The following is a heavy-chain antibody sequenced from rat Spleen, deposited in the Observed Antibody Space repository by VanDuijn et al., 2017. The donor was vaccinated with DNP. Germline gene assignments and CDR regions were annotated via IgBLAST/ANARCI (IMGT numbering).Heavy chain of an antibody. J-gene: IGHJ2*01. V-gene: IGHV6-6*01. Sequence: EVQVLESGGGLVQPGNSLKLSCATSGFTFSTAWMSWYRQFPEKRLEWVDRIKAKSNNYATYYTESVKGKFTISRDDSKSSIYLQMNNLKEEDTAIYYCAWGIGDWGQGVMVTVSS. CDR1: GFTFSTAW. CDR3: AWGIGD. D-gene: IGHD4-3*01. CDR2: IKAKSNNYAT.